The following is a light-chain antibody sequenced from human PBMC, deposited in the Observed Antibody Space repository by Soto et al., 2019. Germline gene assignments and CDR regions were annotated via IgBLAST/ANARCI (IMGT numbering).Light chain of an antibody. CDR2: GAS. CDR1: QSVSSTY. J-gene: IGKJ2*01. CDR3: QQYGRSPPFT. V-gene: IGKV3-20*01. Sequence: IVLTQSPGTPSLSPGERATLSCRASQSVSSTYIAWYQQNPGQAPRLLIYGASSRATGIPDRFSGSGPGTDFTLTISRLEPEDFAVYFCQQYGRSPPFTFGQGTKVDIK.